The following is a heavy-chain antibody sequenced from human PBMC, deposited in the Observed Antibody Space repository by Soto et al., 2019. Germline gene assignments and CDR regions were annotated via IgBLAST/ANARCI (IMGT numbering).Heavy chain of an antibody. CDR2: INPNSGGT. V-gene: IGHV1-2*04. CDR1: GYTFTGYY. Sequence: GASVKVSCKASGYTFTGYYMHWVRQAPGQGLEWMGWINPNSGGTNYAQKFQGWVTMTRDTSISTAYMELSRLRSDDTAVYYCARAIHYYGSSDAFDIWGQGTMVTVSS. D-gene: IGHD3-10*01. J-gene: IGHJ3*02. CDR3: ARAIHYYGSSDAFDI.